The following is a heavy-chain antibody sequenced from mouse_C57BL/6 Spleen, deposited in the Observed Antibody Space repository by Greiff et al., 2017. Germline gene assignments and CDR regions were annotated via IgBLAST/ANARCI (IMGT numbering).Heavy chain of an antibody. Sequence: QVQLQQPGAELVKPGASVKMSCKASGYTFTSYWITWVKQRPGQGLEWLGDIYPGSGSTNYNEQFKSKATLTVDTSSSTAYMQHSSLTSEDSSVYYWARGNYGNYVNYYAMDYWGQGTSVTVSS. CDR1: GYTFTSYW. D-gene: IGHD2-1*01. CDR2: IYPGSGST. V-gene: IGHV1-55*01. CDR3: ARGNYGNYVNYYAMDY. J-gene: IGHJ4*01.